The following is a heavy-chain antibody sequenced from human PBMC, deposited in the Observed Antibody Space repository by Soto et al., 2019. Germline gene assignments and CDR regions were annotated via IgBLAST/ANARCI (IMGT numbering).Heavy chain of an antibody. V-gene: IGHV3-30-3*01. CDR2: ISYDGSNK. CDR3: ARDPLVVEGDYIFWGFDY. D-gene: IGHD4-17*01. J-gene: IGHJ4*02. CDR1: GFTCSSYA. Sequence: PGGSLRLSCAASGFTCSSYAMHWVRQAPGKGLEWVAVISYDGSNKYYADSVKGRFNISRNNSKNTLYLQMNSLRAEDTAVYYCARDPLVVEGDYIFWGFDYWGQGTLVTVSS.